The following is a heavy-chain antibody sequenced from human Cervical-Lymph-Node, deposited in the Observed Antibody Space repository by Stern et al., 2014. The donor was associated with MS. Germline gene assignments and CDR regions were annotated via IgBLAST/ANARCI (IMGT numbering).Heavy chain of an antibody. CDR1: RFTFSNYG. J-gene: IGHJ4*02. CDR2: ISFEGSNK. D-gene: IGHD2-21*01. CDR3: AKTGANSLFDD. Sequence: VPLVESGGGVVQPGRSLRLSCAASRFTFSNYGMHWVRHAPGPGLELVACISFEGSNKYYEDSVKGRFNISKDNSKSMLYLKMNSLRVEDTAVYYWAKTGANSLFDDWGQGTLVIVSS. V-gene: IGHV3-30*18.